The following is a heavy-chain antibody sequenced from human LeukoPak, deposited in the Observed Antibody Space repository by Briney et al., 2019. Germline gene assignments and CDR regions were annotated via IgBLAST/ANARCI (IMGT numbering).Heavy chain of an antibody. CDR1: X. V-gene: IGHV4-59*08. CDR2: IDYSGST. CDR3: ARLNGGS. J-gene: IGHJ4*02. Sequence: XWSWIRXPPGKGLEWIGYIDYSGSTNYNPSLKSPVTISVDTSKNQFSLKLSSVTAADTAVYYCARLNGGSWGQGTLVTVSS. D-gene: IGHD3-16*01.